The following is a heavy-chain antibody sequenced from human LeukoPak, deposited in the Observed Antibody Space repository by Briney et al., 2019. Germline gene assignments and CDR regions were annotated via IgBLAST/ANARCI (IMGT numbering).Heavy chain of an antibody. CDR3: ARHIAVAGTGYYYYGMDV. J-gene: IGHJ6*04. Sequence: GESLKISCKGSGYSSTSYWISWVRQMPGKGLEWMGRIDPSDSYTNYSPSFQGHVTISADKSISTAYLQWSSLKASDTAMYYCARHIAVAGTGYYYYGMDVWGKGTTVTVSS. V-gene: IGHV5-10-1*01. CDR1: GYSSTSYW. D-gene: IGHD6-19*01. CDR2: IDPSDSYT.